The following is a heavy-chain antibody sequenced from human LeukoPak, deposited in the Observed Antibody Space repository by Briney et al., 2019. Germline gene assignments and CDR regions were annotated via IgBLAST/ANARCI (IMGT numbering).Heavy chain of an antibody. CDR3: ARDDRTSHCSH. CDR2: ISYDGSNK. D-gene: IGHD2-2*01. CDR1: GFTFSSYA. V-gene: IGHV3-30*04. J-gene: IGHJ4*01. Sequence: GGSLRLSCAASGFTFSSYAMHWVGQAPGKGLEWVAVISYDGSNKYYADSVKGRFTISRGNSKNTLYLQMNSLRAEDTAVYYCARDDRTSHCSHWGHGTLVTVSS.